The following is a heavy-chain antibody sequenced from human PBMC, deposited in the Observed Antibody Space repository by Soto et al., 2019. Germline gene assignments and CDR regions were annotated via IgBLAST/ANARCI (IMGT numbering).Heavy chain of an antibody. CDR1: GGSLTSGTYS. J-gene: IGHJ4*02. Sequence: SETLSLTCAVSGGSLTSGTYSWNWIRQPPGMGLEWIGYIFPSGTTYYNSSLKSRVAIAIDDSKSQFSRNLRSLTAADTAVYYCARGREFDSWGQGTLVTVSS. CDR3: ARGREFDS. CDR2: IFPSGTT. V-gene: IGHV4-30-2*01.